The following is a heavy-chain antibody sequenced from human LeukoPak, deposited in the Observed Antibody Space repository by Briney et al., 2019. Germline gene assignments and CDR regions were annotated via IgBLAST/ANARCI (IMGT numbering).Heavy chain of an antibody. CDR3: ARDGGLYSSGWYGVDY. CDR1: GFTFSSYG. J-gene: IGHJ4*02. D-gene: IGHD6-19*01. Sequence: GGSLRLSCAASGFTFSSYGMHWVRQAPGKGLEGVAVIWYDGSNKYYADSVKGRFTISRDNSKNTLYLQMNSLRAEDTAVYYCARDGGLYSSGWYGVDYWGQGTLVTVSS. CDR2: IWYDGSNK. V-gene: IGHV3-33*01.